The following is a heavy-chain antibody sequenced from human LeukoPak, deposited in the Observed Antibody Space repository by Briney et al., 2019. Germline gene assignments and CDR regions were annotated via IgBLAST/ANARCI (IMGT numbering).Heavy chain of an antibody. CDR3: ARHMSGVIVPAGGMDV. CDR2: IHYSGNT. J-gene: IGHJ6*02. Sequence: SETLSLTCTVSGGSISNHYWSWIRQAPGKGLDFIGYIHYSGNTNYNPSLKSRVIISVDTSKNQLSLNLISVTAADTAVYYCARHMSGVIVPAGGMDVWGQGTTVTVSS. V-gene: IGHV4-59*08. CDR1: GGSISNHY. D-gene: IGHD2-2*01.